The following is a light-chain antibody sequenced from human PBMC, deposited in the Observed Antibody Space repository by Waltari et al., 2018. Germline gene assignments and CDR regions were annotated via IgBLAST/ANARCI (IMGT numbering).Light chain of an antibody. CDR2: GAS. CDR1: QSLTTGY. CDR3: QQYGSSVLYT. Sequence: EVVLTQSPDTLSLSPGERATLPCRASQSLTTGYLAWYQQKPGRAPRLLIYGASSRAAGIPDSVSGSGSGTDFTLTISRLEPEDFAVYYCQQYGSSVLYTFGQGTKLEIK. J-gene: IGKJ2*01. V-gene: IGKV3-20*01.